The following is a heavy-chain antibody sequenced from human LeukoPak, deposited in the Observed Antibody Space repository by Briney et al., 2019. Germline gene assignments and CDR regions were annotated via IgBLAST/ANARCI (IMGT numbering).Heavy chain of an antibody. V-gene: IGHV3-64D*09. Sequence: GGSLRLSCSASGFTFSSYAMHWVRQAPGKGLEYVSAISSNGGSTYYADSVKGRFTISRDNSKNTLYLQMSSLRAEDTAVYYCARHGFPYGLDHWGQGTLVTVSS. CDR2: ISSNGGST. CDR1: GFTFSSYA. CDR3: ARHGFPYGLDH. J-gene: IGHJ4*02. D-gene: IGHD3-10*01.